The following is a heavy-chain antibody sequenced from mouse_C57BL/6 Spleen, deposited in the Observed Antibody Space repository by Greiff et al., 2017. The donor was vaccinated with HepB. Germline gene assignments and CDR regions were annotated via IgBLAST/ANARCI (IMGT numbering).Heavy chain of an antibody. Sequence: QVQLQQSGAELAKPGASVKLSCKASGYTFTSYWMHWVKQRPGQGLEWIGYINPSSGYTKYNQKFKDKATVTADKSSSTAYMQLSSLTYEDSAVYYCARGGFPGNAMDYWGQGTSVTVSS. CDR2: INPSSGYT. J-gene: IGHJ4*01. D-gene: IGHD1-1*02. CDR1: GYTFTSYW. V-gene: IGHV1-7*01. CDR3: ARGGFPGNAMDY.